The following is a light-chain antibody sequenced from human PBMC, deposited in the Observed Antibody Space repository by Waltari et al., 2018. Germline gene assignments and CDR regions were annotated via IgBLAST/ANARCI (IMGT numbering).Light chain of an antibody. CDR2: EIN. CDR1: SSDVGTYKF. CDR3: CSYVTGDTWV. Sequence: QSALTQPASVSGSPGQSITISFTGSSSDVGTYKFVSWYQQHPGKAPKLMIYEINQRPSGISNRFSGSKFGNTAVLTISGLQTDDEADYYCCSYVTGDTWVFGGGTRVAVL. J-gene: IGLJ3*02. V-gene: IGLV2-23*02.